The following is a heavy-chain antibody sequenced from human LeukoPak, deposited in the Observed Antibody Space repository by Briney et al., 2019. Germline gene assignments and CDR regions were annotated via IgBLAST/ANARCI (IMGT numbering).Heavy chain of an antibody. V-gene: IGHV3-21*01. D-gene: IGHD5-18*01. CDR2: ISSSSSYI. CDR1: GFTFSSYS. CDR3: ARDAGIHVGMDV. J-gene: IGHJ6*02. Sequence: GGSLRLSCAASGFTFSSYSMNWVRQAPGEGLEWVSSISSSSSYIYYADSVEGRFTISRDNAKNSLYLQMNSLRAEDTAVYYCARDAGIHVGMDVWGQGTTVTVSS.